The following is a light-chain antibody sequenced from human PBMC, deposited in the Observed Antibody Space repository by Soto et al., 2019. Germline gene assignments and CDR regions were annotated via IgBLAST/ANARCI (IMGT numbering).Light chain of an antibody. CDR1: SSDIGSYYL. V-gene: IGLV2-23*02. Sequence: QSALTQPASVSGSPGQSITISCTGTSSDIGSYYLVSWYQQHPGTAPKLIIYEVTKRPSGVSTRFSGSKSGNTASLTISGLQAVEEADYYCCSFAEFTYVFGTGPKVTVL. CDR2: EVT. CDR3: CSFAEFTYV. J-gene: IGLJ1*01.